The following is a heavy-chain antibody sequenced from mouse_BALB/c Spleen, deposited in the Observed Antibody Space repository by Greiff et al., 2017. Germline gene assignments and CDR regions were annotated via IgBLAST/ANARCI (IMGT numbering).Heavy chain of an antibody. V-gene: IGHV5-12-2*01. D-gene: IGHD2-10*02. CDR1: GFTFSSYT. CDR2: ISNGGGST. Sequence: EVKLVESGGGLVQPGGSLKLSCAASGFTFSSYTMSWVRQTPEKRLEWVAYISNGGGSTYYPDTVKGRFTISRDNAKNTLYLQMSSLKSEDTAMYYCGRHGYGNYDYYAMDYWGQGTSVTVSA. J-gene: IGHJ4*01. CDR3: GRHGYGNYDYYAMDY.